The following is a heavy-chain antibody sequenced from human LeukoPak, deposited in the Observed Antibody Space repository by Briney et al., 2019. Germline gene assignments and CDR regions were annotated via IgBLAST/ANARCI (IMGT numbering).Heavy chain of an antibody. J-gene: IGHJ4*02. Sequence: GGSLRLSCAASGFTVRDNYMTWVRQAPGKGLEWVSVIYSGGSTYYADFVKARFTISRDNSKNTLFLQMNSLRVEDTAVYYCAREFRLGGRWGQGTLVTVSS. CDR1: GFTVRDNY. CDR2: IYSGGST. CDR3: AREFRLGGR. V-gene: IGHV3-66*01. D-gene: IGHD4-23*01.